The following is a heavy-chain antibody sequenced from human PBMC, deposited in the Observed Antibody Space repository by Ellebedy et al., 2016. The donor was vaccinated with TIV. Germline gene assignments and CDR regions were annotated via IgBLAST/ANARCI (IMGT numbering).Heavy chain of an antibody. CDR2: IYYSGST. CDR1: GGSISSYY. J-gene: IGHJ5*02. D-gene: IGHD5-12*01. Sequence: SETLSLTCTVSGGSISSYYWSWIRQPPGKGLEWIGYIYYSGSTNYNPSLKSRVTISVDTSKNQFSLKVSSVTAADTAVYYCARDARRGGYGWFDPWGQGTLVTVSS. CDR3: ARDARRGGYGWFDP. V-gene: IGHV4-59*01.